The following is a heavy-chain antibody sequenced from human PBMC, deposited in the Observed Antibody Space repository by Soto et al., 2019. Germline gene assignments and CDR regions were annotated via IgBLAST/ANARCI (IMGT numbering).Heavy chain of an antibody. CDR3: VKDIESDAFDI. D-gene: IGHD1-26*01. V-gene: IGHV3-64D*06. CDR1: GFTFSSYA. Sequence: GGSLRLSCSASGFTFSSYAMHWVRQAPGKGLEYVSAISSNGGSTCYADSVKGRFTISRDNSKNTLYLQMSSLRAEDTAVYYCVKDIESDAFDIWGQGTMVTVSS. J-gene: IGHJ3*02. CDR2: ISSNGGST.